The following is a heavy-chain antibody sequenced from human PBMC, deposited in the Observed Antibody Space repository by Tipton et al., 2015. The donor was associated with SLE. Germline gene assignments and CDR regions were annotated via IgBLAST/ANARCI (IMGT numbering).Heavy chain of an antibody. CDR3: AREVGVVATGWFDP. CDR2: INHSGGT. J-gene: IGHJ5*02. Sequence: TLSLTCAVYGGSFSGYYWSWIRQPPGKGLEWIGEINHSGGTNYNPSLESRVTISVDTSKNQFSLRLTSMTAADTALYYCAREVGVVATGWFDPWGQGTLVTVSS. CDR1: GGSFSGYY. D-gene: IGHD1-26*01. V-gene: IGHV4-34*01.